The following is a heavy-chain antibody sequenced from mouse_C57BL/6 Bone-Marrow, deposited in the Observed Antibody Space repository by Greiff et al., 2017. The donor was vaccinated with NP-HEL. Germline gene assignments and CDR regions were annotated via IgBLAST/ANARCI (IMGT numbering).Heavy chain of an antibody. Sequence: VQLQQSGPELVKPGASVKIPCKASGYTFTDYNMDWVKQSHGKSLEWIGDINPNNGGTIYNQKFKGKATLTVDKSSSTAYMELRSLTSEDTAVYYCARAVVAPGYWYFDVWGTGTTVTVSS. CDR1: GYTFTDYN. V-gene: IGHV1-18*01. D-gene: IGHD1-1*01. J-gene: IGHJ1*03. CDR2: INPNNGGT. CDR3: ARAVVAPGYWYFDV.